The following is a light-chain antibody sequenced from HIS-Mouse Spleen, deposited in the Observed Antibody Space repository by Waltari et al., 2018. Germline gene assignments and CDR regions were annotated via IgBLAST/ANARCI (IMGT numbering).Light chain of an antibody. J-gene: IGLJ2*01. CDR1: ALPKKY. V-gene: IGLV3-10*01. CDR3: YSTDSSGNHRV. CDR2: EDS. Sequence: SSELTQPPSVSVSPGQTARITCSGDALPKKYAYWYQQKSGQDPVLVIYEDSKRPSGIPGRFSGSSSGTMATLTISGAQVEDEADYYCYSTDSSGNHRVFGGGTKLTVL.